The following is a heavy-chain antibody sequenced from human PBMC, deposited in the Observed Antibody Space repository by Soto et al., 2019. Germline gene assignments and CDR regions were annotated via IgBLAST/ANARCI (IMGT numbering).Heavy chain of an antibody. J-gene: IGHJ4*02. Sequence: SVKVSCKASGGTFSSYAISWVRQAPGQGLEWMGGIIPIFGTANYAQKFQGRVTITADESTSTAYMELSSLRSEDTAVYYCARSGGDVVVPTANPYCFDYWGQGTLVTVST. D-gene: IGHD2-2*01. CDR1: GGTFSSYA. V-gene: IGHV1-69*13. CDR3: ARSGGDVVVPTANPYCFDY. CDR2: IIPIFGTA.